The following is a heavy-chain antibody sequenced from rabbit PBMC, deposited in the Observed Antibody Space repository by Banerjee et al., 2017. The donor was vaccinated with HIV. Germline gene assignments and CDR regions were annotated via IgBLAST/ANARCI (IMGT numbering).Heavy chain of an antibody. D-gene: IGHD6-1*01. CDR1: GFSFSSSYY. V-gene: IGHV1S40*01. J-gene: IGHJ6*01. CDR2: IDAGSSGRI. Sequence: QSLEESGGDLVKPGASLTLTCTASGFSFSSSYYMCWVRQAPEKGLEWIACIDAGSSGRIWYASWAKGRFTISKTSSTTVTLQMTSLTAADTATYFCARRDVDYGYADLWGPGTLVTVS. CDR3: ARRDVDYGYADL.